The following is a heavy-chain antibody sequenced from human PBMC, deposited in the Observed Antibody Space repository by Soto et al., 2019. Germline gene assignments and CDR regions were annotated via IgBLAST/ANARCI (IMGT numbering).Heavy chain of an antibody. J-gene: IGHJ5*02. CDR3: ASFDYSNYRNWFDP. Sequence: SVKVSCKASGGTFSSYAISWVRQAPGQGLEWMGGIIPIFGTANYAQKFQGRVTITADESTSTAYMELSSLRSEDTAVYYCASFDYSNYRNWFDPWGQGPLVTVSS. CDR1: GGTFSSYA. V-gene: IGHV1-69*13. D-gene: IGHD4-4*01. CDR2: IIPIFGTA.